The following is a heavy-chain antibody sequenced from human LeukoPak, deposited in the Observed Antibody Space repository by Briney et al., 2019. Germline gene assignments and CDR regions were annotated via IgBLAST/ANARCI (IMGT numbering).Heavy chain of an antibody. Sequence: GGSLRLSCAASGFTVSSNCMSWVRQAPGKGLEWGSVIYSGGSTYYADSVKGRFTISRDNSKNTLYLQMNSLRAEDTAVYYCARGSSYYDSSGYFGSGSMDVWGKGTTVTVSS. CDR3: ARGSSYYDSSGYFGSGSMDV. V-gene: IGHV3-53*01. J-gene: IGHJ6*04. D-gene: IGHD3-22*01. CDR1: GFTVSSNC. CDR2: IYSGGST.